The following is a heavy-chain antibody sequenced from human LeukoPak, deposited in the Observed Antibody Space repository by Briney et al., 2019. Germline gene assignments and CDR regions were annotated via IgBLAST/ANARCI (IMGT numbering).Heavy chain of an antibody. D-gene: IGHD3-3*01. CDR2: IKQDGSEK. V-gene: IGHV3-7*01. CDR1: GLTFYTYA. Sequence: PGGSLRLSCAVSGLTFYTYAMSWVRQAPGKGLEWVANIKQDGSEKYYVDSVKGRFTISRDNAKNSLYLQMNSLRAEDTAVYYCAREGFWSGYYDFDYWDQGTLVTVSS. J-gene: IGHJ4*02. CDR3: AREGFWSGYYDFDY.